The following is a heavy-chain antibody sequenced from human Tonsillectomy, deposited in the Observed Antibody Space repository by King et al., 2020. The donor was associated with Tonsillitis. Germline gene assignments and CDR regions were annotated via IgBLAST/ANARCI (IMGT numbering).Heavy chain of an antibody. CDR2: ISYDGSNK. CDR3: AKDWLDSSGWDYFDY. Sequence: VQLVESGGGVVQPGRSLRLSCAASGFTFSSYGMHWVRQAPGKGLEWVAVISYDGSNKYYADSVKGRFTTSRDNSKNTLYLQMNSLSADDTAVYYCAKDWLDSSGWDYFDYWGQGTLVTVSS. D-gene: IGHD6-19*01. CDR1: GFTFSSYG. V-gene: IGHV3-30*18. J-gene: IGHJ4*02.